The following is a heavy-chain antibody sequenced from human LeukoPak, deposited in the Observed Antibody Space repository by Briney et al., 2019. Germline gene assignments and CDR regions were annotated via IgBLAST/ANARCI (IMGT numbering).Heavy chain of an antibody. D-gene: IGHD1-14*01. J-gene: IGHJ4*02. V-gene: IGHV3-23*01. Sequence: GGSLRLSCAASGFTFSIYAMTWLRQTPGKGLEWVSGISGSSGSTFYADFVEGRFTISRDNSKNTLYLEMNSLSPDDTAVYYCARGVEPLAANTLAYWGQGTLVTVSS. CDR1: GFTFSIYA. CDR2: ISGSSGST. CDR3: ARGVEPLAANTLAY.